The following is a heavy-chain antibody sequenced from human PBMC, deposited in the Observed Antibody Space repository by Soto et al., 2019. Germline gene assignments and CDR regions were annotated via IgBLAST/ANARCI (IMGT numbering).Heavy chain of an antibody. CDR3: ARAPDPGNYYYYYMDV. Sequence: QVQLQESGPGLVKPSETLSLTCTVSGGSISSYYWSWTRQPPGKGLEWIGYIYYSGSTNYNPSLKSRVTISVDTSKNQFSLKLSSVTAADTAVYYCARAPDPGNYYYYYMDVWGKGTTVTVSS. J-gene: IGHJ6*03. CDR2: IYYSGST. V-gene: IGHV4-59*01. CDR1: GGSISSYY.